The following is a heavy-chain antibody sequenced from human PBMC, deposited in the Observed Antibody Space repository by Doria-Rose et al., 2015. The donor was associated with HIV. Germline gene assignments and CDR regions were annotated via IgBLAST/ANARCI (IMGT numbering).Heavy chain of an antibody. J-gene: IGHJ4*02. CDR3: ARIKSSRWYHKYYFDF. Sequence: SGPVLVKPTETLTLTCTVSGVSLSSPGMGVSWIRQPPGKALEWLGNIFSDDERSYKTSLKSRLTSSRGTSKSQVVLTMTDMDPVDTATYYCARIKSSRWYHKYYFDFWGQGTLVIVSA. D-gene: IGHD6-13*01. CDR2: IFSDDER. CDR1: GVSLSSPGMG. V-gene: IGHV2-26*01.